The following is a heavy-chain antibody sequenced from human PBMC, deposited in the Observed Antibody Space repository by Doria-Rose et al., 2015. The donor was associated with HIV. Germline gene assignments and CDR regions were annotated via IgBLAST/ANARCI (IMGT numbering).Heavy chain of an antibody. D-gene: IGHD6-13*01. CDR3: ARIKSSRWYHKYYFDF. J-gene: IGHJ4*02. V-gene: IGHV2-26*01. CDR1: GVSLSSPGMG. CDR2: IFSDDER. Sequence: SGPVLVKPTETLTLTCTVSGVSLSSPGMGVSWIRQPPGKALEWLANIFSDDERPYKPSLKSRLTISRGTSKSQVVLTMTDMDPVDTATYYCARIKSSRWYHKYYFDFWGQGTLVIVSA.